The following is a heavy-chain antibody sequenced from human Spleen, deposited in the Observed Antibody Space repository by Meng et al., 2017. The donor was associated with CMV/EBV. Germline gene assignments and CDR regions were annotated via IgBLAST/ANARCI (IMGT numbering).Heavy chain of an antibody. CDR3: ARTPFVEYYDSSGYHGY. J-gene: IGHJ4*02. V-gene: IGHV1-2*02. CDR2: INPKSGGT. Sequence: ASVKVSCKASGYTFNDYFIHWVRQAPGQGLEWMGWINPKSGGTNYAQKFQGRVTMTRDTSITTAYMEVRRLISDDTAVYYCARTPFVEYYDSSGYHGYWGQGTLVTVSS. D-gene: IGHD3-22*01. CDR1: GYTFNDYF.